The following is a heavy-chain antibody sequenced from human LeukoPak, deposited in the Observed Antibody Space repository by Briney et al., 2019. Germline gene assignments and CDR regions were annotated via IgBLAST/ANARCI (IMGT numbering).Heavy chain of an antibody. Sequence: GASVKVSCKVSGYTLTELSMHWVRQAPGKGLEWMGGFDPEDGETIYAQKFQGRVTMTEDTSTDTAYMELSSLRSEDTAVYYCATAYNGYPIAVAGNFDYWGQGTLVTVSS. CDR1: GYTLTELS. CDR2: FDPEDGET. D-gene: IGHD6-19*01. CDR3: ATAYNGYPIAVAGNFDY. J-gene: IGHJ4*02. V-gene: IGHV1-24*01.